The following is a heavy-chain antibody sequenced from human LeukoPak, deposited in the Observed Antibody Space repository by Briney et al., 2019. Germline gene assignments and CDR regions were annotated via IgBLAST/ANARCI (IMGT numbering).Heavy chain of an antibody. CDR2: IYHSGIT. J-gene: IGHJ5*02. CDR3: ARGPGGYSFWFDP. Sequence: SGTLSLTCAVSGGSISSSNWWSWVRQPPGKGLEWIGEIYHSGITNYNPSLKSRVTISVDKSKNQFSLKLSSVTAADTAVYYCARGPGGYSFWFDPWGQGILVTVSS. D-gene: IGHD5-18*01. V-gene: IGHV4-4*02. CDR1: GGSISSSNW.